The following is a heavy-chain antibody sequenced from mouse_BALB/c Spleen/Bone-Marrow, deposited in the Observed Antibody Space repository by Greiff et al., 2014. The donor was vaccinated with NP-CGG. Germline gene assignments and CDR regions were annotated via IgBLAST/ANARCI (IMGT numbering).Heavy chain of an antibody. J-gene: IGHJ4*01. CDR1: GFTFTDSD. CDR2: IDPETGGT. D-gene: IGHD3-1*01. CDR3: TRHRDYAMDY. Sequence: VQLEESGAELVRPGASVTLSCKASGFTFTDSDMHWVKQRPVQGLEWIGGIDPETGGTAYNQKFKGKATLTADKSSSTAYMELRRTTSGDSADYYGTRHRDYAMDYWGQGTSVTVSS. V-gene: IGHV1-15*01.